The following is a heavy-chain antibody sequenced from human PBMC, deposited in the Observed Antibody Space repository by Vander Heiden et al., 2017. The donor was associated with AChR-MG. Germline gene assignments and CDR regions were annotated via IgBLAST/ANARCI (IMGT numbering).Heavy chain of an antibody. V-gene: IGHV1-69*01. CDR2: IIPICGTA. Sequence: QVPPVPSGAEVKKPGSSVKVSCKASGGIFSSYSISWVRQARGQGLEWMGGIIPICGTANDAQKCQGRVTITADESTSTAYMELSSLRSEDTAVYYCARDEYSSFCDYWGQGTLVTVSS. CDR3: ARDEYSSFCDY. CDR1: GGIFSSYS. D-gene: IGHD6-6*01. J-gene: IGHJ4*02.